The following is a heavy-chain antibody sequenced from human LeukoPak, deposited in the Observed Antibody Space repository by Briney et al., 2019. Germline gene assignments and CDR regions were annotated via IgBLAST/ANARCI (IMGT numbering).Heavy chain of an antibody. J-gene: IGHJ4*02. CDR1: GGSISSYY. Sequence: KTSETLSLTCTVSGGSISSYYWSWIRQPPGKGLEWIGYIYYSGSTNYNPSLKSRVTISVDTSKNQFSLKLSSVTAADTAVYYCARESWWYYFDYWGQGTLVTVSS. V-gene: IGHV4-59*01. CDR2: IYYSGST. D-gene: IGHD2-8*02. CDR3: ARESWWYYFDY.